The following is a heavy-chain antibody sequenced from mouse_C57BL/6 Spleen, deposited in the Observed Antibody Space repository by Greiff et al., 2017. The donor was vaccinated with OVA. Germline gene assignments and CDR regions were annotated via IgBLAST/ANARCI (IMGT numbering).Heavy chain of an antibody. CDR2: INPGSGGT. CDR3: ARAPSLDY. V-gene: IGHV1-54*01. Sequence: VQLQQSGAELVRPGTSVKVSCKASGYAFTNYLIEWVKQRPGQGLEWIGVINPGSGGTNYNEKFKGKATLTADKSSSTAYMQLSSLTSEDSAVYFCARAPSLDYWGQGTTLTVSS. CDR1: GYAFTNYL. J-gene: IGHJ2*01.